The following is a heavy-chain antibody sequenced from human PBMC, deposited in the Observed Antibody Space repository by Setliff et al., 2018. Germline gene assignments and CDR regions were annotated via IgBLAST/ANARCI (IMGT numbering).Heavy chain of an antibody. J-gene: IGHJ4*02. Sequence: SETLSLTCAAYGGTFSGYYWTWIRQPPGKGLEWIGEINHRGSTNYNPSLKSRATISIDTSEDQFSLKLISMSAADTAAYFCARGRNIAARLLDSWGQGALVTVSS. V-gene: IGHV4-34*01. CDR2: INHRGST. CDR1: GGTFSGYY. CDR3: ARGRNIAARLLDS. D-gene: IGHD6-6*01.